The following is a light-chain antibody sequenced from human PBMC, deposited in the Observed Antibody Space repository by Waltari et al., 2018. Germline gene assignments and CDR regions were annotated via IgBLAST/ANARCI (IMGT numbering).Light chain of an antibody. CDR2: RDS. J-gene: IGLJ2*01. Sequence: SYALTQPLSVSVALGQTATLSCGGSYIGTRSVHWYQQRPGQAPVLVIYRDSKRPSGIPERFSGFNSGNTATLTISRAQAGDEADYYCQVWDSSAEVFGGGTKLTVL. CDR3: QVWDSSAEV. V-gene: IGLV3-9*01. CDR1: YIGTRS.